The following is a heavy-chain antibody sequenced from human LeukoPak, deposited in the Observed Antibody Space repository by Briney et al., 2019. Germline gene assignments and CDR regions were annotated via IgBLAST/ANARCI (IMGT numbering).Heavy chain of an antibody. V-gene: IGHV1-18*01. Sequence: ASVKVSCKASGYTFTSYGISWVRQAPGQGLEWVGWISAYNGNTNYAQKLQGRVTMTTDTSTSTAYMELRSLRSDDTAVYYCARDGYYYDSSGYIDYWGQGTLVTVSS. D-gene: IGHD3-22*01. J-gene: IGHJ4*02. CDR1: GYTFTSYG. CDR3: ARDGYYYDSSGYIDY. CDR2: ISAYNGNT.